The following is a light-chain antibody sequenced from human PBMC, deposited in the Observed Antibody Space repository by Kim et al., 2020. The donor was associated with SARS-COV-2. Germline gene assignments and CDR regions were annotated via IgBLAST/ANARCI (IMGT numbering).Light chain of an antibody. CDR2: DVS. V-gene: IGLV2-14*03. CDR3: CSYTLTSTYV. CDR1: SSDVGGYDY. Sequence: QSALTQPASVSGSPGQSITISCTGTSSDVGGYDYVSWYRHHPGKAPNLIIYDVSNRPSGISDRFSGSKSGNTASLTISGLQTDDEADYFCCSYTLTSTYVFGTGTKVTVL. J-gene: IGLJ1*01.